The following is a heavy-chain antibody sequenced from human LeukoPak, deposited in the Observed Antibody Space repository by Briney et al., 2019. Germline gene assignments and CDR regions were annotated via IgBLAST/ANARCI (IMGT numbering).Heavy chain of an antibody. CDR1: GFTFSSYG. V-gene: IGHV3-30*02. Sequence: GGSLRLSCAASGFTFSSYGMHWVRQAPGKGLEWVAFIRYDGRNKYYADSVKGRFTISRDNSKHTLYLQMNSLRAEDTAVYYCAKTWAYYYDSNGYRPIVYWSQGSLVTVYS. CDR2: IRYDGRNK. CDR3: AKTWAYYYDSNGYRPIVY. D-gene: IGHD3-22*01. J-gene: IGHJ4*02.